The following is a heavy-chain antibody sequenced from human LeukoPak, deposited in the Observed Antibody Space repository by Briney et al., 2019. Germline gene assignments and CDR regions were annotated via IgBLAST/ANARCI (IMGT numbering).Heavy chain of an antibody. CDR1: GFTFSSYA. V-gene: IGHV3-23*01. D-gene: IGHD3-10*01. CDR3: ARGDWFGELLSVYYYYGMDV. Sequence: GGSLRLSCAASGFTFSSYAMSWVRQAPGKGLEWVSAISGSGGSTYYADSVKGRFTISRDNSKNTLYLQMNSLRAEDTAVYYCARGDWFGELLSVYYYYGMDVWGQGTTVTVSS. J-gene: IGHJ6*02. CDR2: ISGSGGST.